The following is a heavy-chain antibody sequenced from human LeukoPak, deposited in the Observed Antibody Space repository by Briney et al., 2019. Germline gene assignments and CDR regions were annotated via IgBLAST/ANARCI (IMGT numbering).Heavy chain of an antibody. CDR1: GGSISSYY. D-gene: IGHD6-13*01. CDR2: IYYSGST. Sequence: SETLSLTCTVSGGSISSYYWSWIRQPPGKGLEWIVYIYYSGSTNYNPSLKSRVTISVDTSKNQFSLKLSSVTAADTAVYYCARGTAAAGRWALRANWFDPWGQGTLVTVSS. J-gene: IGHJ5*02. CDR3: ARGTAAAGRWALRANWFDP. V-gene: IGHV4-59*12.